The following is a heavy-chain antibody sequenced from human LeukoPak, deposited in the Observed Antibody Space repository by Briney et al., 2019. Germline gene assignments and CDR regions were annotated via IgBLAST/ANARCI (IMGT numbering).Heavy chain of an antibody. CDR3: ARGSLPAAMEPDLTY. D-gene: IGHD2-2*01. CDR1: GCTFTRYY. Sequence: ASVKVSCKASGCTFTRYYMHWVRQAPGQGLEWMGWINPNSGGTNYAQKFQGWVTMTRDTSISTAYMELSRLRSDDTAVYYCARGSLPAAMEPDLTYWGQGTLVTVSS. V-gene: IGHV1-2*04. J-gene: IGHJ4*02. CDR2: INPNSGGT.